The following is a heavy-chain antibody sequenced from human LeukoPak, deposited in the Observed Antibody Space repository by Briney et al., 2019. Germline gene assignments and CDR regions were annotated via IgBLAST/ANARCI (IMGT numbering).Heavy chain of an antibody. D-gene: IGHD3-3*01. V-gene: IGHV3-7*03. Sequence: GGSLRLSCAASGFTFSRYWMTWVRQTPRKGLEWVANIKPDGSEKYYLDSVRGRFTISRDNAKNSLHLQMNSLRAEDTAVYYCAKDSGGHYDFWSGYYPVDYWGQGTLVTVSS. CDR2: IKPDGSEK. J-gene: IGHJ4*02. CDR3: AKDSGGHYDFWSGYYPVDY. CDR1: GFTFSRYW.